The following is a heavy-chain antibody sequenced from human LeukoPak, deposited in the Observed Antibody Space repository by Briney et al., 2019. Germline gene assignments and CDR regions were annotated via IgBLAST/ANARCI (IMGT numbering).Heavy chain of an antibody. Sequence: SETLSLTCAVSGYSISSGYYWGWIRQPPGKGLECIGNIYHSGSTYYNPSLKSRVTISVDTSKNQFSLNLSSVTASDTAVYYCAKVSTRSAFEFWGQGTMVSVSS. CDR3: AKVSTRSAFEF. J-gene: IGHJ3*01. D-gene: IGHD2-2*01. CDR2: IYHSGST. CDR1: GYSISSGYY. V-gene: IGHV4-38-2*01.